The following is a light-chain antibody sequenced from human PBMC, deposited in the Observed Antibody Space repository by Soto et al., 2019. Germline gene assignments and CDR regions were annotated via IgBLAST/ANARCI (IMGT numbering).Light chain of an antibody. V-gene: IGLV1-40*01. J-gene: IGLJ1*01. CDR1: SSNIGAGYD. CDR2: GNN. Sequence: QPVLTQPPSVSGAPGQRVTISCTGSSSNIGAGYDVHWYQQLPGTAPKLLIYGNNLRSSGVPDRFSGSKSGTSASLAITGLQAEDEADYLCQSFDSSLSAYVFGSGTKLTVL. CDR3: QSFDSSLSAYV.